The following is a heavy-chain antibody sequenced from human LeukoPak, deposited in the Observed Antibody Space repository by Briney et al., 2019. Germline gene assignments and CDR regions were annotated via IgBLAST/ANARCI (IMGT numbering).Heavy chain of an antibody. D-gene: IGHD3-10*01. CDR3: ARAAYYGSGSNDY. CDR2: INHSGST. J-gene: IGHJ4*02. CDR1: GGSFSGYY. Sequence: PSETLSLTCAVYGGSFSGYYWSWIRQPPGKGLEWIGEINHSGSTNYNPSLKSRVTISVDTSKNQFPLKLSSVTAADTAVYYCARAAYYGSGSNDYWGQGTLVTVSS. V-gene: IGHV4-34*01.